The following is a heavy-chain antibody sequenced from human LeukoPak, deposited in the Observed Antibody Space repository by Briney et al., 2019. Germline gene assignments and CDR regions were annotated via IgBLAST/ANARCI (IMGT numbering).Heavy chain of an antibody. CDR1: GFSFSQAW. CDR2: LKSKKAGGTT. CDR3: TTDDYYEKTPVDFDSFDI. D-gene: IGHD3-16*01. Sequence: PGGSLRLSCAASGFSFSQAWMSWVRQAPGKGLEWVGRLKSKKAGGTTDYAAPVKGRFTISRDDSKDTLYPQMNNLKTEDTAVYFCTTDDYYEKTPVDFDSFDIWGQGTMVTVSS. V-gene: IGHV3-15*01. J-gene: IGHJ3*02.